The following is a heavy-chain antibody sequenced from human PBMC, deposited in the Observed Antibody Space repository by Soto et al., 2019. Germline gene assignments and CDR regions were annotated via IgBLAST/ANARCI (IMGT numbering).Heavy chain of an antibody. CDR1: GFTFSDHY. D-gene: IGHD2-15*01. J-gene: IGHJ4*02. V-gene: IGHV3-11*05. CDR3: ATLRLTGYFDY. Sequence: QVQLVESGGGLVKPGGSLRLSCVASGFTFSDHYMTWIRQAPGKGLEWLSYISTSSSYTNYADSVNGRFTISRDNAMNSLYLQMNRLRAEDTAVYYCATLRLTGYFDYWGQGTLVTVSS. CDR2: ISTSSSYT.